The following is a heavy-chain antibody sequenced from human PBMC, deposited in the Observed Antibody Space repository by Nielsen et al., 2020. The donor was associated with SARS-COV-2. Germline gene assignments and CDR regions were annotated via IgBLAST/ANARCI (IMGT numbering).Heavy chain of an antibody. Sequence: ASVKVSCKASGYSFTSYGISWVRQAPGQGLEWMGRINTKSGGANYAQKFQGRVTMTRDTSISTAYMELSRLISDDTAVYYCARAGEGYCHVPGCAVVAFDHWGQGTLVTVSS. CDR3: ARAGEGYCHVPGCAVVAFDH. CDR2: INTKSGGA. D-gene: IGHD2-15*01. V-gene: IGHV1-2*06. J-gene: IGHJ4*02. CDR1: GYSFTSYG.